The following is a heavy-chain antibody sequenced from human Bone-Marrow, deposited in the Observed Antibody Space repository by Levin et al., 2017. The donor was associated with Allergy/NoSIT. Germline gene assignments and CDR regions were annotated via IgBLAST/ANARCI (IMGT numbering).Heavy chain of an antibody. CDR1: GGSISSGDYY. V-gene: IGHV4-30-4*01. Sequence: SETLSLTCTVSGGSISSGDYYWSWIRQPPGKGLEWIGYIYYSGSTYYNPSLKSRVTISVDTSKNQFSLKLSSVTAADTAVYYCARKGAYGVVAPFDIWGQGTMVTVSS. D-gene: IGHD3-22*01. CDR3: ARKGAYGVVAPFDI. J-gene: IGHJ3*02. CDR2: IYYSGST.